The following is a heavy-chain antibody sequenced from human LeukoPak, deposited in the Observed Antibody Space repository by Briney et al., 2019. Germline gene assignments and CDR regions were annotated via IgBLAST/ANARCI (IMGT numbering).Heavy chain of an antibody. Sequence: GGSLRLSCVGSGFSFTDAWMSWVRQIPGKGLEWVGRIESKTDGETTDYATPVKDRFIISRDDSTNTLYFQMNSLKSEDTAVYYCSTYGSGRKFDYWGQGTLVTVSS. D-gene: IGHD3-10*01. V-gene: IGHV3-15*04. J-gene: IGHJ4*02. CDR2: IESKTDGETT. CDR3: STYGSGRKFDY. CDR1: GFSFTDAW.